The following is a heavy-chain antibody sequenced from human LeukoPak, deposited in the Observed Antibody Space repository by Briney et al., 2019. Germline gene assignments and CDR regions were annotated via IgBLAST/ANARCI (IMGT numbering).Heavy chain of an antibody. CDR1: GYSISSGYY. V-gene: IGHV4-38-2*02. Sequence: SETLSLTCAVSGYSISSGYYCGCIRQPPGKGLEWIGSIYHGGSTYYNPSLKSRVTISVDTSKNQFSLKLSSVTAADTAVYYCARDQVPGAIVTGYYSLGGLWGQGTLVTVSS. CDR3: ARDQVPGAIVTGYYSLGGL. CDR2: IYHGGST. J-gene: IGHJ4*02. D-gene: IGHD3-9*01.